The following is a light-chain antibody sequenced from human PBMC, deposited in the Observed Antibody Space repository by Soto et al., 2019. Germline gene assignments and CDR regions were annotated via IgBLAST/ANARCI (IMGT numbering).Light chain of an antibody. J-gene: IGKJ1*01. V-gene: IGKV1-5*03. CDR1: QSIRNW. CDR2: KAS. Sequence: DIQMTQSPSTLSASVGDRVTITCRASQSIRNWLAWYQQKPGQAPKLLIYKASTLQSGVPSRFSGSGSGTEFTLAINSLQPDDSATYYCQQYNDNWTFGQGTKVEIK. CDR3: QQYNDNWT.